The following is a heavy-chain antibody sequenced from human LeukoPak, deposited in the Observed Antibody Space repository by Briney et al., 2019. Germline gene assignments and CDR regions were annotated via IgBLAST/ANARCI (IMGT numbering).Heavy chain of an antibody. CDR3: ARDLHCSSPSCFSYYYYGMDV. V-gene: IGHV1-24*01. CDR2: FDPEDGET. D-gene: IGHD2-2*01. J-gene: IGHJ6*02. CDR1: GYTLTELS. Sequence: ASVKVSCKVSGYTLTELSMHWVRQAPGKGLEWMGGFDPEDGETIYAQKFQGRVTMTTDTSTSTAYMELRSLRSDDTAVYYCARDLHCSSPSCFSYYYYGMDVWGQGTTVTVSS.